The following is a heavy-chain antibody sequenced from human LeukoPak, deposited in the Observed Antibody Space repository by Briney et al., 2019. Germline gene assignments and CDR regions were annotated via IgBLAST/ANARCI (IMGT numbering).Heavy chain of an antibody. D-gene: IGHD3-10*01. J-gene: IGHJ4*02. CDR3: ARGPYYGSGSYYND. CDR2: IIPTFGTA. CDR1: GGTFSSYA. Sequence: GASVKVSCKASGGTFSSYAISWVRQAPGQGLEWMGGIIPTFGTANYAQKFQGRVTITTDESTSIAYMELSSLRSEDTAVYYCARGPYYGSGSYYNDWGQGTLVTVSS. V-gene: IGHV1-69*05.